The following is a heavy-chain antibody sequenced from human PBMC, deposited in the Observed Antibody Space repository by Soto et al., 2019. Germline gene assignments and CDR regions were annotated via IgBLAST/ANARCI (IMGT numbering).Heavy chain of an antibody. Sequence: GGSLRLSCAASGFTFSSYAMHWVRQAPGKGLEYVSAISSNGGSTYYANSVKGRFTISRDNSKNTLYLQMGSLRAEDMAVYYCARDIENWFDPWGQGTLVTVSS. CDR1: GFTFSSYA. CDR3: ARDIENWFDP. V-gene: IGHV3-64*01. CDR2: ISSNGGST. J-gene: IGHJ5*02.